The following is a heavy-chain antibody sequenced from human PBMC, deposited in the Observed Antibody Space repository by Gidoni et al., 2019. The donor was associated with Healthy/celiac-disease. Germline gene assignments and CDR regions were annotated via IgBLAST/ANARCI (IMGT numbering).Heavy chain of an antibody. CDR3: ARGGIAAAGNGY. CDR1: GFTFTCYY. V-gene: IGHV1-2*02. Sequence: QVQLVQSGSAVKKPASSVNVSCKASGFTFTCYYMHWVRQAPGQGLEWMGWINPNSGGTNYAQKFQGRVTMTRDTSISKAYMELSRLRSDDTAVYYCARGGIAAAGNGYWGQGTLVTVSS. CDR2: INPNSGGT. D-gene: IGHD6-13*01. J-gene: IGHJ4*02.